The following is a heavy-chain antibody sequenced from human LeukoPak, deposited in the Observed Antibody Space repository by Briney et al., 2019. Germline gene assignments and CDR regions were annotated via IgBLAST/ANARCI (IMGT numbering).Heavy chain of an antibody. D-gene: IGHD3-3*01. J-gene: IGHJ4*02. CDR1: GFTFSDYY. CDR3: ARGALYYDFWSPDY. Sequence: GGSLRPSCAASGFTFSDYYMSWIRQAPGKGLEWVSYISSSGSTIYYADSVKGRFTISRDNAKNSLYLQMNSLRAEDTAVYYCARGALYYDFWSPDYWGQGTLVTVSS. CDR2: ISSSGSTI. V-gene: IGHV3-11*04.